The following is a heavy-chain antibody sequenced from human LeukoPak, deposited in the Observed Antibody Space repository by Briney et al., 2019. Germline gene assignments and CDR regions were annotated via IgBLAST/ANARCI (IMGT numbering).Heavy chain of an antibody. CDR1: GFPFIEYS. D-gene: IGHD1-1*01. J-gene: IGHJ4*02. CDR3: ARDHNYAFDN. CDR2: IGIDSGNT. V-gene: IGHV3-48*01. Sequence: GGSLRLSCTASGFPFIEYSMNWVRQVPGKGLEWIAYIGIDSGNTKYADSVRGRFTISADKAKNSLYLQMDSLRVEDTAVYYCARDHNYAFDNWGQGTLVSVAS.